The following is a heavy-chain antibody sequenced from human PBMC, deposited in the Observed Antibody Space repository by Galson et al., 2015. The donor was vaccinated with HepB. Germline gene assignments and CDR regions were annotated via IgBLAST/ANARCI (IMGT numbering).Heavy chain of an antibody. CDR2: ISNDGSKK. V-gene: IGHV3-30-3*01. Sequence: SLRLSCAASGLTFSRYAMHWVRQAPGKGLEWVAVISNDGSKKYYADSVKGRFTISRDNSKNTLYLQMNSLRTEDTAVYYCVRDFSDYYDSSGYKLDYWGQGTRVTVSS. J-gene: IGHJ4*02. CDR1: GLTFSRYA. CDR3: VRDFSDYYDSSGYKLDY. D-gene: IGHD3-22*01.